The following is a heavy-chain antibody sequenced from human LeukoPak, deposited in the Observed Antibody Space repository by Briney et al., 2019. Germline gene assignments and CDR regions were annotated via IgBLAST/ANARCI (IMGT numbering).Heavy chain of an antibody. CDR2: MNPNTGRT. J-gene: IGHJ4*02. CDR1: RYTFTSYD. D-gene: IGHD3-22*01. Sequence: ASVKVSCKASRYTFTSYDINWVREAAGQGLEWMGWMNPNTGRTGFAQKFQGRLTMTRDTSSSTAYMELSRLGSDDTAVYYCARETGRREYYDSSGYLEHWGQGTLVTVSS. CDR3: ARETGRREYYDSSGYLEH. V-gene: IGHV1-8*01.